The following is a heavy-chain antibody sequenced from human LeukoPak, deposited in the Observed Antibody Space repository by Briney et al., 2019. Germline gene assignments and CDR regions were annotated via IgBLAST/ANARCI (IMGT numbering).Heavy chain of an antibody. J-gene: IGHJ4*02. CDR1: GGSISSSSYY. CDR3: ARETTMVRGSATDY. V-gene: IGHV4-39*02. CDR2: IYYSGST. D-gene: IGHD3-10*01. Sequence: SEILSLTCTVSGGSISSSSYYWGWIRQPPGKGLEWIGSIYYSGSTYYNPSLKSRVTISVDTSKNQFSLKLSSVTAADTAVYYCARETTMVRGSATDYWGQGTLVTVSS.